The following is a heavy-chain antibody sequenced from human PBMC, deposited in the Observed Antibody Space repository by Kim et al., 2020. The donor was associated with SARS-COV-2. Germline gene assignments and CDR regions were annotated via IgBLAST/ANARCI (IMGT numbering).Heavy chain of an antibody. D-gene: IGHD6-13*01. V-gene: IGHV3-48*03. J-gene: IGHJ4*02. CDR3: AREGIAAAGAYYFDY. Sequence: DSVKGRFTISRDNAKNSLYLQMNSLRAEDTAVYYCAREGIAAAGAYYFDYWGQGTLVTVSS.